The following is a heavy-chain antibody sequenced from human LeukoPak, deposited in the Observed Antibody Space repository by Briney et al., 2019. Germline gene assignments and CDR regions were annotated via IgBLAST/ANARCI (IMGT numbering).Heavy chain of an antibody. J-gene: IGHJ4*02. V-gene: IGHV3-74*01. D-gene: IGHD5-12*01. CDR1: GYTFSSYW. Sequence: GGSVRVSCTASGYTFSSYWMHWVRQAPGQGLEWVARIDSDGGGTNYAESLQGRFTITRDTAMDTPYLQMNSLRSELTAVYYCAGVYSGYDDYWGQGTLVTVSS. CDR2: IDSDGGGT. CDR3: AGVYSGYDDY.